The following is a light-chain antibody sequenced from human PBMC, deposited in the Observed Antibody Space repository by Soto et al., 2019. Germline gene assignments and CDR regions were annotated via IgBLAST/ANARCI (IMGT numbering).Light chain of an antibody. CDR2: EGS. CDR3: CSYAGSDVV. J-gene: IGLJ2*01. V-gene: IGLV2-23*01. CDR1: SSGVGSYNL. Sequence: QSALTQPASVSGSPGQSITISCTGTSSGVGSYNLVSWYQQHPGKAPKLMIYEGSKRPSGVSNRFSGSKSGNTASLTISGLQAEDEADYYCCSYAGSDVVFGGGTKLTVL.